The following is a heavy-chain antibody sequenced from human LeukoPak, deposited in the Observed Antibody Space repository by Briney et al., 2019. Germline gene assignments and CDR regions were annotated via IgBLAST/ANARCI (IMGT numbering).Heavy chain of an antibody. V-gene: IGHV3-23*01. CDR1: GFTFSTYD. D-gene: IGHD1-26*01. J-gene: IGHJ4*02. Sequence: PGGSLRLSCAASGFTFSTYDMSWVRQAPGKGLDWVSSISGSGRNTYYADSVKGRFTISRDNFKNTLYLQMNSLRAEDTAVYYCAKPPSTIVGFYWGQGTLVTVSS. CDR2: ISGSGRNT. CDR3: AKPPSTIVGFY.